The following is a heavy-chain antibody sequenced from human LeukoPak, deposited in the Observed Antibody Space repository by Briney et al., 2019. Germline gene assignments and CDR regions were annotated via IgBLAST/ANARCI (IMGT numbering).Heavy chain of an antibody. D-gene: IGHD2-8*01. J-gene: IGHJ3*02. CDR2: IYHSGST. Sequence: SETLSLTCAVSGGSISSSNWWSWVRQPPGKGLEWIGEIYHSGSTNYNPSLKSRVTISVDKSKNQFSLKLSSVTAADTAVYYCASKTFSFFYAMVAFDIWGQGTMVTVSS. CDR3: ASKTFSFFYAMVAFDI. V-gene: IGHV4-4*02. CDR1: GGSISSSNW.